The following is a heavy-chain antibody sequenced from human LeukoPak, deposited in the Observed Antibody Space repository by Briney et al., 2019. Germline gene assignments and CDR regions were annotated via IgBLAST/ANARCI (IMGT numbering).Heavy chain of an antibody. CDR1: GFTFDDYA. CDR2: ISWNSGSI. D-gene: IGHD3-16*01. CDR3: AKNPREGWGEGDAFDI. Sequence: PGRSLRLSCAASGFTFDDYAMHWVRQAPGKGLEWVSGISWNSGSIGYADSVKGRFTISRDNAKNSLYLQMNSLRAEDTALYYCAKNPREGWGEGDAFDIWGQGTMVTVSS. V-gene: IGHV3-9*01. J-gene: IGHJ3*02.